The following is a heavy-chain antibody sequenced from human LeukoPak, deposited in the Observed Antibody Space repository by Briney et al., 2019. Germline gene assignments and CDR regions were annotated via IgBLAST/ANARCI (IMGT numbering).Heavy chain of an antibody. CDR1: GGSISSYY. D-gene: IGHD5-24*01. CDR3: ARGAGAGYNLQPFDY. V-gene: IGHV4-59*08. J-gene: IGHJ4*02. CDR2: IYYSGST. Sequence: SETLSLTCTVSGGSISSYYWSGIRQPPGKGLEWIGYIYYSGSTKYNPSLKSRVSISVDTSKNQFSLKLSSVTAADTAVYYCARGAGAGYNLQPFDYWGQGTLVTVSS.